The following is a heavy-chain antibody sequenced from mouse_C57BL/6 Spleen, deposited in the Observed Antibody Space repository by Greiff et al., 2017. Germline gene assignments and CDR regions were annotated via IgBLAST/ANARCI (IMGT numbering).Heavy chain of an antibody. CDR1: GYAFSSSW. CDR3: ARGDYGSSYGWFAY. J-gene: IGHJ3*01. Sequence: QVHVKQSGPELVKPGASVKISCKASGYAFSSSWMNWVKQRPGKGLEWIGRIYPGDGDTNYNGKFKGKATLTADKSSSTAYMQLSSLTSEDSAVYFCARGDYGSSYGWFAYWGQGTLVTVSA. V-gene: IGHV1-82*01. D-gene: IGHD1-1*01. CDR2: IYPGDGDT.